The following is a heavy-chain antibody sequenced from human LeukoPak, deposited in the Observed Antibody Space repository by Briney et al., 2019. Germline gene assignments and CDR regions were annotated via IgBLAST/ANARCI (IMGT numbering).Heavy chain of an antibody. V-gene: IGHV3-74*01. J-gene: IGHJ4*02. CDR2: TNSDGSST. CDR1: GFTFSSYW. CDR3: ARDVEMELMDY. D-gene: IGHD5-24*01. Sequence: GGSLRLSCAASGFTFSSYWMHWVRQAPGKGLVWVSRTNSDGSSTSYADSVKGRFTISRDNAKNTLYLQMNSLRAEDTAVYYCARDVEMELMDYWGQGTLVTVSS.